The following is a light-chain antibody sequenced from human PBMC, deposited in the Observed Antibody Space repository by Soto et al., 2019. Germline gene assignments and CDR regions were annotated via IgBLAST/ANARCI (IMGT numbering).Light chain of an antibody. J-gene: IGLJ1*01. CDR2: DVS. CDR1: SSDIGGYNF. V-gene: IGLV2-14*03. Sequence: QSVLTQPASVSGSPGQSITISCTETSSDIGGYNFVSWYQHFPGKAPKVMIYDVSNRPSGVSNRFSGSKSGNSASLTISGLQPEDEADYFCISYTSGGYVFGTGTKVTVL. CDR3: ISYTSGGYV.